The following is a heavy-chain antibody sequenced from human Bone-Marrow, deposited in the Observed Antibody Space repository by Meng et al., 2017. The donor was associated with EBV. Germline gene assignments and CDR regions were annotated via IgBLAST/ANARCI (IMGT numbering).Heavy chain of an antibody. CDR1: GGSFSGYY. CDR2: INHSGST. Sequence: QVQLQQWGAGLLKPSETLSVTCAVYGGSFSGYYWTWIRQPPGKGLEWIGEINHSGSTNYNPSLKSRVTISVDTSKNQFSLKLSSVTAADTAVYYCATQRRDTDWFDPWGQGTLVTVSS. CDR3: ATQRRDTDWFDP. J-gene: IGHJ5*02. D-gene: IGHD6-25*01. V-gene: IGHV4-34*01.